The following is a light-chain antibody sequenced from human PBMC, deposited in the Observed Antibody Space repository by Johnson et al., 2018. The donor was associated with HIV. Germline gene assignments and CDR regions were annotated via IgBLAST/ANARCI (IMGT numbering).Light chain of an antibody. Sequence: QSVLTQPPSVSAAPGQKVTISCSGSSSNIGNNYVSWYQQLPGTAPKLLIYEKNKRPSGTPDRFSGSKSGTSATLGITGLQTGDEADYYCGTWDSSLSAFYVFGTGTKVTVL. V-gene: IGLV1-51*02. CDR2: EKN. CDR3: GTWDSSLSAFYV. CDR1: SSNIGNNY. J-gene: IGLJ1*01.